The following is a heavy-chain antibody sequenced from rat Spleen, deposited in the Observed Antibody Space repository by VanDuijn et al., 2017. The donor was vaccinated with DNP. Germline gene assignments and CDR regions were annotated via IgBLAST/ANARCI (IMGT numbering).Heavy chain of an antibody. V-gene: IGHV2S63*01. Sequence: EVQLKESGPGLVQPSQTLSLTCTVSGLSLTDYSVHWVRQPPGKGLEWMGVMWSDGDTSYNSAVQSRLSISRDTSKSQVFLRMNSLQTEDTATYYCARAEVQARLFDYWGQGVMVTVSS. CDR2: MWSDGDT. J-gene: IGHJ2*01. CDR1: GLSLTDYS. CDR3: ARAEVQARLFDY. D-gene: IGHD1-5*01.